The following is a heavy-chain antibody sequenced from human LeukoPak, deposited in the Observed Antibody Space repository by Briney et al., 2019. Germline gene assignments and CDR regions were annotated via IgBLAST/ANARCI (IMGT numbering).Heavy chain of an antibody. D-gene: IGHD6-13*01. V-gene: IGHV3-74*01. J-gene: IGHJ4*02. CDR3: ANRRGQQLVSFGIFDY. CDR1: GFTFSSYW. Sequence: PGGSLRLSCAASGFTFSSYWMHWVRQGPGKGLVWVSRIYSDGSRTTYADSVKGRFTISGDNSKNTLYLQMNSLRAEDTAVYYCANRRGQQLVSFGIFDYWGQGTLVTVSS. CDR2: IYSDGSRT.